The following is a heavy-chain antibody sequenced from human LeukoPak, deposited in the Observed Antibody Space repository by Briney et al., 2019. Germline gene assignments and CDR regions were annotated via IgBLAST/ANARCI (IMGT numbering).Heavy chain of an antibody. CDR3: ARGHYDVLAASYKWTPDY. CDR2: ITSGGDYI. D-gene: IGHD3-9*01. J-gene: IGHJ4*02. V-gene: IGHV3-21*01. CDR1: GFTFNTFN. Sequence: PGGSLRLSCAASGFTFNTFNMNWVRQAPGKGLEWVSSITSGGDYIYYADSVKGRFTTSRDNAKNSLSLQLNSLRVEDTAAYYCARGHYDVLAASYKWTPDYWGQGTLVTVSS.